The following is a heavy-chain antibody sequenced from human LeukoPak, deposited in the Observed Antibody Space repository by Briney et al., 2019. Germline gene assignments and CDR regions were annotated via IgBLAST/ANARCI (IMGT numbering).Heavy chain of an antibody. J-gene: IGHJ4*02. V-gene: IGHV1-18*01. Sequence: GASVKVSCRASGYTFSSYGISWVRQAPGQGLQWMGWISAFNGHTNYAQKYQDRVTMTTDTSTSTAYLELRSLRSDDTAVYYCARARRGGDYDSYFDYWGQGTPVTVSS. D-gene: IGHD4-17*01. CDR1: GYTFSSYG. CDR2: ISAFNGHT. CDR3: ARARRGGDYDSYFDY.